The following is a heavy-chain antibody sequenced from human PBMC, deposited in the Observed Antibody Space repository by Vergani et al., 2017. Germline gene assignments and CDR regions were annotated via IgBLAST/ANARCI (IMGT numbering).Heavy chain of an antibody. V-gene: IGHV3-30*18. CDR1: GFTFSSYG. D-gene: IGHD3-10*01. CDR3: AKTYVFRGXGPPTYYYYYYMDV. Sequence: VQPVESGGGLVKPGGSLRLSCAASGFTFSSYGMHWVRQAPGKGLEWVAFVSYDGSNKNYVDSVKGRFTISRDNSKNTLYLQMNSLRAEDTAVFYCAKTYVFRGXGPPTYYYYYYMDVWGKGTTVTVSS. CDR2: VSYDGSNK. J-gene: IGHJ6*03.